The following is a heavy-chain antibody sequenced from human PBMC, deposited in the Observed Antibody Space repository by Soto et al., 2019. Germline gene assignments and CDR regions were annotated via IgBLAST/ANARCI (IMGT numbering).Heavy chain of an antibody. CDR1: GYAFTGYY. CDR2: INPHSGGT. D-gene: IGHD6-19*01. J-gene: IGHJ5*02. Sequence: ASVKVSCKTSGYAFTGYYIHWVRQAPGQGLEWMGWINPHSGGTHYAQKFQGRVTMTRDTSINTAYTELTRLRSDDTALYYCAKAGTVAASGDPWGQGTLVTVSS. CDR3: AKAGTVAASGDP. V-gene: IGHV1-2*02.